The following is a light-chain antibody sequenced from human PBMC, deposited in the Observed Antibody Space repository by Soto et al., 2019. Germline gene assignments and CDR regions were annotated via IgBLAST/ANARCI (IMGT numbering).Light chain of an antibody. V-gene: IGKV4-1*01. CDR3: QLYYTAPLT. CDR1: HSVLYSSNNKNF. Sequence: DIVRTHSPYSLPVSLGERATISFNSIHSVLYSSNNKNFLAWFQQKPGQPPKLLLYWASTREDGVPDRFSGSGSGTDFTLTISSLQAEDVAVYYCQLYYTAPLTFGGGTKVDIK. CDR2: WAS. J-gene: IGKJ4*01.